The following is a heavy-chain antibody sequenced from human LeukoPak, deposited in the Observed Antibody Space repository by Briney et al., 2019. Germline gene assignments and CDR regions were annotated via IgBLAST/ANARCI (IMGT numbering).Heavy chain of an antibody. J-gene: IGHJ5*02. V-gene: IGHV3-21*01. CDR2: ISSSSSYI. CDR3: ARDPRAYYDFWSGYYGVWFDP. Sequence: PGGSLRLSSAASGFTFSSYSMNWVRQAPGKGLEWVSSISSSSSYIYYADSVKGRFTISRDNAKNSLYLQMNSLRAEDTAVYYCARDPRAYYDFWSGYYGVWFDPWGQGTLVTVSS. D-gene: IGHD3-3*01. CDR1: GFTFSSYS.